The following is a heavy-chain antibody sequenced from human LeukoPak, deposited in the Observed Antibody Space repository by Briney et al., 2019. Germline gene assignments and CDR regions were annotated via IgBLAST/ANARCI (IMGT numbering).Heavy chain of an antibody. CDR2: ISGSGTNT. J-gene: IGHJ4*02. D-gene: IGHD3-22*01. CDR3: AKGAYDSRGHFDY. Sequence: GGSLRLSCAASGFTFSSYAMTWVRQAPGKGLEWVSGISGSGTNTYYADSVKGRFTISRDNSKNTLYLQMNSLRAEDTAAYYCAKGAYDSRGHFDYWGQGTLVSVSS. V-gene: IGHV3-23*01. CDR1: GFTFSSYA.